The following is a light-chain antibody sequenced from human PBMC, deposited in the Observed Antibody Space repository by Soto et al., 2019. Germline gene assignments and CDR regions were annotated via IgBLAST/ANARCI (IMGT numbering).Light chain of an antibody. Sequence: DIVMTQSPDSLAVSLGERATINCKSSQSVFYSSNNKNYLAWYQQKPGQPPKLLIYSASTRESRVPDRFSGSGSGTDFNLTISSLQAEDVAVYDCEQYYETPINFGRGTRLEI. CDR1: QSVFYSSNNKNY. CDR2: SAS. V-gene: IGKV4-1*01. CDR3: EQYYETPIN. J-gene: IGKJ5*01.